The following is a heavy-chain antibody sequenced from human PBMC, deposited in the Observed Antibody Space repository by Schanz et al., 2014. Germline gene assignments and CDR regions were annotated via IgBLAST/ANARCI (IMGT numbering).Heavy chain of an antibody. V-gene: IGHV3-33*01. J-gene: IGHJ6*02. Sequence: QVQLVESGGGVVQPGTSLILSCSVSGFSLNTYGIHWFRQPAGKGLEWVAVIWNNGVTKYYADSVRGRFTISRDRFQNTLYLRMSSLRAEDTALYYCARDSGPYYDKSMDVWGQRTTVAVSS. D-gene: IGHD3-9*01. CDR2: IWNNGVTK. CDR1: GFSLNTYG. CDR3: ARDSGPYYDKSMDV.